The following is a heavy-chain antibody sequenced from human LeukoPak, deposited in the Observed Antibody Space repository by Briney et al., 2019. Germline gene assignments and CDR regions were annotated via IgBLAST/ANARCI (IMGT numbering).Heavy chain of an antibody. CDR3: ARAGGSDGTYYDFWSGYYIFDY. CDR1: GGSIRSSNYY. D-gene: IGHD3-3*01. J-gene: IGHJ4*02. Sequence: PSETLSLTCTVSGGSIRSSNYYWGWIRQPPGKGLEWIGSIYDSGSTYYNPSLKSRVTISVDTSKNQFSLKLNSVTAADTAVYYCARAGGSDGTYYDFWSGYYIFDYWGQGTLVTVSS. CDR2: IYDSGST. V-gene: IGHV4-39*01.